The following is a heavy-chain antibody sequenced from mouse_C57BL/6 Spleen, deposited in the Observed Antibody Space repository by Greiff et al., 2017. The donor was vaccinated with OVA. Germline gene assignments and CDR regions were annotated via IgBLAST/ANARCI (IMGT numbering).Heavy chain of an antibody. J-gene: IGHJ4*01. Sequence: LQESGPELVKPGASVKISCKASGYAFSSSWMNWVKQRPGKGLEWIGRIYPGDGDTNYNGKFKGKATLTADKSSSTAYMQLSSLTSEDSAVYFCARSGVTRGAMDYWGQGTSVTVSS. CDR1: GYAFSSSW. D-gene: IGHD2-12*01. V-gene: IGHV1-82*01. CDR3: ARSGVTRGAMDY. CDR2: IYPGDGDT.